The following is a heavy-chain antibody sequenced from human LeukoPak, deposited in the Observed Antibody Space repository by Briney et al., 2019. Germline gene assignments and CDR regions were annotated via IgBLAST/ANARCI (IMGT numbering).Heavy chain of an antibody. J-gene: IGHJ6*02. D-gene: IGHD2-2*01. CDR3: AREDCSGTSCSEYV. CDR2: IYYSGST. CDR1: GDSISSYY. V-gene: IGHV4-59*01. Sequence: SETLSLTCTVSGDSISSYYWSWIRQSPGKGLEWIGYIYYSGSTNYNPSLKSRVTISVATSKNQFSLKLSSVTAADTAVYYCAREDCSGTSCSEYVWGQGTTVTVSS.